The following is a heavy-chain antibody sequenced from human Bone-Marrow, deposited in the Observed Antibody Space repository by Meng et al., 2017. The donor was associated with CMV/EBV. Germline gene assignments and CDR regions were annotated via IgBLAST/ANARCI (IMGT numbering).Heavy chain of an antibody. J-gene: IGHJ4*02. CDR2: INHSGST. CDR1: GGSFSGYY. D-gene: IGHD6-13*01. CDR3: ARGRTAAGATTTTFDY. V-gene: IGHV4-34*01. Sequence: QVQLQQRGAGLLKPSETLPPAWAVYGGSFSGYYWSWIRQPPGKGLEWIGEINHSGSTNYNPSLKSRVTISVDTSKNQFSPKLSSVTAADTAVYYCARGRTAAGATTTTFDYWGQGTLVTVSS.